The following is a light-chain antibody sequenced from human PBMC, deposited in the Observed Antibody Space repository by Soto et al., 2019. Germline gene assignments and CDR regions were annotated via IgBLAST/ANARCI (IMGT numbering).Light chain of an antibody. CDR1: QSVLYSSNNRNY. CDR2: WAS. V-gene: IGKV4-1*01. CDR3: QKYYSTPPS. J-gene: IGKJ2*01. Sequence: DIVMTQSPDSLAVSLGERATINCKSSQSVLYSSNNRNYLAWYQQKSGQPPTLLIYWASTRESGVPSRFSGCGSRTDFTLTISSLQAEDVAVYYCQKYYSTPPSCGQGTKLEIK.